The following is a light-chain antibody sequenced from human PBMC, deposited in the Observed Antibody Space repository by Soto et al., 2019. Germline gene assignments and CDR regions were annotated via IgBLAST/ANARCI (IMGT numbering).Light chain of an antibody. V-gene: IGLV2-8*01. CDR2: EVT. J-gene: IGLJ2*01. CDR3: GSFAGGGTPVL. Sequence: QSALTQPPSASGSLGQSVTISCTGTSSDVGGYNYVSWHQQHPGKAPKVMIYEVTKRPPGVPDRFSGSKSGNTASLTVSGLQAEDEADYYCGSFAGGGTPVLLGGGTQLTVL. CDR1: SSDVGGYNY.